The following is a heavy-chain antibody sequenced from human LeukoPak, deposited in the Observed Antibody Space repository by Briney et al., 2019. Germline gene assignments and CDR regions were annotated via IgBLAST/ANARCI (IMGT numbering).Heavy chain of an antibody. V-gene: IGHV1-2*02. CDR1: GYTFTGYY. CDR3: ARVCGSSSWYWFDP. J-gene: IGHJ5*02. D-gene: IGHD6-13*01. Sequence: ASVKVSCKASGYTFTGYYMHWVRQAPGQGLEWMGWINPNSGGTNYAQKFQGRVTMTRDTSISTAYMELSRLRSDDTAVYYCARVCGSSSWYWFDPWGQGTLVTVSS. CDR2: INPNSGGT.